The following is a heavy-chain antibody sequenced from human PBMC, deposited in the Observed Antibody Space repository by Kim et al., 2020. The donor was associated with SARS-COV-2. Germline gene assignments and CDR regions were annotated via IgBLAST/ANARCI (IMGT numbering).Heavy chain of an antibody. V-gene: IGHV3-11*01. D-gene: IGHD4-17*01. CDR3: ARGPPYGDYSSWFDP. J-gene: IGHJ5*02. Sequence: SGRGRFTISRDNAKNSLSLQRNSLSADDTAVYYCARGPPYGDYSSWFDPWGQGTLVTVSS.